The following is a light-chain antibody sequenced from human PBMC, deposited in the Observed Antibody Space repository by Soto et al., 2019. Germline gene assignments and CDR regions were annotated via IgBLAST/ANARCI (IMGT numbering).Light chain of an antibody. CDR1: SSDVGGYNY. Sequence: QSVLTQPASVSGSPGRSITISCTGTSSDVGGYNYVSWYQQHPGKAPKLMIYEVSNRPSGVSNRFSGSKSGNTASLTISGLQAEDEADYYCSSYTTTNTYVFGTGTRSPS. J-gene: IGLJ1*01. CDR2: EVS. CDR3: SSYTTTNTYV. V-gene: IGLV2-14*01.